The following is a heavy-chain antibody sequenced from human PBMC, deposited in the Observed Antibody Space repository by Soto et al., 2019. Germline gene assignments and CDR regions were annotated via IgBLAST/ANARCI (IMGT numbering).Heavy chain of an antibody. J-gene: IGHJ4*02. D-gene: IGHD2-21*01. CDR1: GFTFRTSA. CDR2: ISYDGTNK. CDR3: ASSLVAIGGSLDH. V-gene: IGHV3-30-3*01. Sequence: QVQLVESGGGVVQPGRSLRLACAASGFTFRTSAMNWVRQAPGKGLEWVAVISYDGTNKYSADSVKGRFTISRDNSKNTLYLQMKHLRADDTAVYFCASSLVAIGGSLDHWGQGTLVTVSS.